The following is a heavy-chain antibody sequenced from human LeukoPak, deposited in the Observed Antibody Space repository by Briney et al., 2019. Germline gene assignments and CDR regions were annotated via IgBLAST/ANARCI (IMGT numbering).Heavy chain of an antibody. CDR1: GTSISDYS. D-gene: IGHD6-25*01. J-gene: IGHJ5*02. CDR3: ARAGGVKTAALDLDR. Sequence: PSETLSLTCSVSGTSISDYSWSWIRQPSGKGLEWIGHVFYNGSANYNPSLKSRVTISTDTSKNQFSLQLTSLTVADTAVYCCARAGGVKTAALDLDRWGQGTLVTVSS. CDR2: VFYNGSA. V-gene: IGHV4-59*13.